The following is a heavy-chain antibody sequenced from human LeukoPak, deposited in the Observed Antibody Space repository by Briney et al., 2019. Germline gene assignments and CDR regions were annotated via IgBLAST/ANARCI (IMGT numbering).Heavy chain of an antibody. CDR3: ARPANWNYGSDAFDI. CDR1: GGSISSGSYY. CDR2: IYYSGST. J-gene: IGHJ3*02. V-gene: IGHV4-61*10. Sequence: SETLSFTCTVSGGSISSGSYYWSWIRQPAGKGLEWIGYIYYSGSTNYNPSLKSRVTISVDTSKNQFSLKLSSVTAADTAVYYCARPANWNYGSDAFDIWGQGTMVTVSS. D-gene: IGHD1-7*01.